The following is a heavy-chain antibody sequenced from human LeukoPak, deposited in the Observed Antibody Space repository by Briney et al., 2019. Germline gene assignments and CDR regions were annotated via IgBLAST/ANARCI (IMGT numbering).Heavy chain of an antibody. CDR3: ARVPYSSSWFYYYYMDV. CDR1: GYTFTSYG. CDR2: ISAYNGNT. D-gene: IGHD6-13*01. J-gene: IGHJ6*03. V-gene: IGHV1-18*01. Sequence: ASVKVSCKASGYTFTSYGISWVRQAPGQGLEWMGWISAYNGNTNYAQKLQGRVTMTTDTSTSTAYMELRSLRSDDTAVYYCARVPYSSSWFYYYYMDVWGKGTTVTISS.